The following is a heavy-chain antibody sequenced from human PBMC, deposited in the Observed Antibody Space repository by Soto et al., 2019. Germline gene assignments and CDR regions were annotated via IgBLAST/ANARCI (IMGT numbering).Heavy chain of an antibody. Sequence: ASVKVSCKASGGTFSSYAISWVRQAPGQGLEWMGGIIPIFGTANYAQKFQGRVTITADKSTSTAYMELSSLRSEDTAVYYCARDRCGSCRGGWFDPWGQGTLVTVSS. CDR2: IIPIFGTA. J-gene: IGHJ5*02. D-gene: IGHD2-15*01. CDR1: GGTFSSYA. V-gene: IGHV1-69*06. CDR3: ARDRCGSCRGGWFDP.